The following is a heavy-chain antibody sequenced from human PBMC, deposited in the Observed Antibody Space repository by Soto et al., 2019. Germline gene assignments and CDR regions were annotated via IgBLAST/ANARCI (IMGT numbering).Heavy chain of an antibody. CDR1: GGTFSSYA. CDR2: IIPIVGTA. D-gene: IGHD3-22*01. V-gene: IGHV1-69*12. CDR3: ARGRTAPHDSSGDDLCYYYYGMDV. J-gene: IGHJ6*02. Sequence: QVQLVQSGAEVKKPGSSVKVSCKASGGTFSSYAISWVRQAPGQGLEWMGGIIPIVGTANYAQKFHGRVTMTADESTSTAYMELSSLRSEDTAVYYCARGRTAPHDSSGDDLCYYYYGMDVWGQGTTVTVSS.